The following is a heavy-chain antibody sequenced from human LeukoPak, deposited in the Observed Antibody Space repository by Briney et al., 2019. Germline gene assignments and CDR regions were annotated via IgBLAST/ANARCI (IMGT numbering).Heavy chain of an antibody. CDR3: ARMFRSSWYINWFDP. V-gene: IGHV4-39*07. D-gene: IGHD6-13*01. CDR2: IYYSGST. Sequence: SETLSLTCTVSGGSISSSSYYWGWIRQPPGKGLEWIGSIYYSGSTYYNPSLKSRVTISVDTSKNQFSLKLSSVTAADTAVYYCARMFRSSWYINWFDPWGQGTLVTVSS. J-gene: IGHJ5*02. CDR1: GGSISSSSYY.